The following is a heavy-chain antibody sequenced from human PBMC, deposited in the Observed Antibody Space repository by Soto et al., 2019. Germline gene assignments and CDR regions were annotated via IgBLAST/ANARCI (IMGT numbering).Heavy chain of an antibody. V-gene: IGHV4-39*01. CDR2: IYYSGST. Sequence: QLQLQESGPGLVKPSETLSLTCTVSGGSISSSSYYWGWIRQPPGKGLQWIGSIYYSGSTYYNPSLKSRVTISVDTSKKQSSLKLSSVTAADTAIYYCARHPDYDFWSGYSIDYWGQGTLVTVSS. CDR3: ARHPDYDFWSGYSIDY. D-gene: IGHD3-3*01. CDR1: GGSISSSSYY. J-gene: IGHJ4*02.